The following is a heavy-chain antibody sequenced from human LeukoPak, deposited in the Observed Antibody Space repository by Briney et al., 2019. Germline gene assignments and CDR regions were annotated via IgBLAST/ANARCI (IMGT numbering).Heavy chain of an antibody. CDR3: ARGAGTQGDYFDY. CDR2: ISSSSSYI. Sequence: PGGSLRLSCAASGFTFSSYEVNWVRHAPGKGLERVSSISSSSSYIYYADSVKGRFTISRDNAKNSLYLQMNSLRAEDTAVYYCARGAGTQGDYFDYWGQGTLVTVSS. CDR1: GFTFSSYE. V-gene: IGHV3-21*01. D-gene: IGHD3-10*01. J-gene: IGHJ4*02.